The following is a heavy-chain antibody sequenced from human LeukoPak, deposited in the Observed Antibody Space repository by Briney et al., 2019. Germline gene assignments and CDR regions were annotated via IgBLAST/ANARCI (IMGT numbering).Heavy chain of an antibody. V-gene: IGHV3-23*01. CDR1: GFTFSSYA. J-gene: IGHJ6*02. CDR2: ISGSGGST. Sequence: GGSLRLSCAASGFTFSSYAMSWLREAPGKGLEWVSAISGSGGSTYYADSVKGRFTISRDNSKNTLYLQMNSLRAEDTAVYYCAKDFSPYGSGTPVWGQGTTVTVSS. D-gene: IGHD3-10*01. CDR3: AKDFSPYGSGTPV.